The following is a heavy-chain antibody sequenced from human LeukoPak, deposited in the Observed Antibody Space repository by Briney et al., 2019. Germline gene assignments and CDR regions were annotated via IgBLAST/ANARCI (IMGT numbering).Heavy chain of an antibody. CDR1: GFTFSSYA. J-gene: IGHJ6*02. CDR2: ISGSGGST. CDR3: ARERYCTSASCYDYYSYYGLDI. V-gene: IGHV3-23*01. Sequence: AGGSLRLSCAASGFTFSSYALTWVRQAPGKGLEWVSAISGSGGSTYYADSVKGRFTISKDNSKNTLFLHMHGLRAQDTALYYCARERYCTSASCYDYYSYYGLDIWGQGTTVTVSS. D-gene: IGHD2-2*01.